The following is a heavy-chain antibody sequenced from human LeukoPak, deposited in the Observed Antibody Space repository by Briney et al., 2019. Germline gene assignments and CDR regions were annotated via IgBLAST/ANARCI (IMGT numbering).Heavy chain of an antibody. Sequence: GGSLRLSCAASGFTFSNAWMSWVRQAPGKGLEWVGRIKSKTDGGTTDYAAPVKGRFTISRDDSKNTLYLQMNSLKTEDTAVYYCTTVMTTVPEPPFFDYWGQGTLVTVSS. V-gene: IGHV3-15*01. D-gene: IGHD4-17*01. CDR1: GFTFSNAW. J-gene: IGHJ4*02. CDR2: IKSKTDGGTT. CDR3: TTVMTTVPEPPFFDY.